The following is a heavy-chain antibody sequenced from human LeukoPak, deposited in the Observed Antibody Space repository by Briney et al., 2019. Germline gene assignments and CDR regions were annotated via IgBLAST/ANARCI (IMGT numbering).Heavy chain of an antibody. D-gene: IGHD2-21*02. V-gene: IGHV3-74*01. Sequence: GGSLRLSCAASGFTFSNYMMDWVRQAPGKGLVWVSRIKSDGITITYVDSVKGRFTISRDNAKNTLYLQMNSLRAEDTAVYYCARGNCGGDCYSFDYWGQGTLVTVPS. J-gene: IGHJ4*02. CDR2: IKSDGITI. CDR3: ARGNCGGDCYSFDY. CDR1: GFTFSNYM.